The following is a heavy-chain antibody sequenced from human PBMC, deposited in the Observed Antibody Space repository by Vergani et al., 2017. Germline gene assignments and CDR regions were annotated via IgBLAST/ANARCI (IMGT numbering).Heavy chain of an antibody. CDR2: IYPGDSDT. Sequence: EVQLVQSGAEVNKPGESLKISCKGSGYSFTSYWIGWVRQMPGKGLEWMWIIYPGDSDTRYSPSFQGQVTISADKSISTAYLQWSSLKASDTAMYYCARPQRGIVGATAVDYWGQGTLVTVSS. V-gene: IGHV5-51*01. CDR1: GYSFTSYW. D-gene: IGHD1-26*01. J-gene: IGHJ4*02. CDR3: ARPQRGIVGATAVDY.